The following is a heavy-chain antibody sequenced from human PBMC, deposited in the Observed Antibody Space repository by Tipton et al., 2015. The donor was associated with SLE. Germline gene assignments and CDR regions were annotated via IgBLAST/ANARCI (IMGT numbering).Heavy chain of an antibody. Sequence: LRLSCAASGFTFSSYEMNWVRQAPGKGLEWVGCINHSGNTYYNPSLNSRVTMSVDTSKNQFYLKLSSVTAADTAVYYCASQTNWNNPFNYWGQGTLVTVSS. V-gene: IGHV4-59*04. CDR2: INHSGNT. CDR3: ASQTNWNNPFNY. CDR1: GFTFSSYE. J-gene: IGHJ4*02. D-gene: IGHD1/OR15-1a*01.